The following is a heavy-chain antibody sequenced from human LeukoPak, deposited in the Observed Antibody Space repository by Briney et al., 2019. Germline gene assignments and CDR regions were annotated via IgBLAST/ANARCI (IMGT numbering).Heavy chain of an antibody. CDR1: GGTFSSYA. CDR3: AREKYSGYDSGFRDRYFDY. D-gene: IGHD5-12*01. CDR2: IIPIFGTA. Sequence: SVKVSCKASGGTFSSYAISWVRQAPGQGLEWMGGIIPIFGTANYAQKFQGRVTITADESTSTAYMELSSLRSEDTAVYYCAREKYSGYDSGFRDRYFDYWGQGTLVTVSS. V-gene: IGHV1-69*13. J-gene: IGHJ4*02.